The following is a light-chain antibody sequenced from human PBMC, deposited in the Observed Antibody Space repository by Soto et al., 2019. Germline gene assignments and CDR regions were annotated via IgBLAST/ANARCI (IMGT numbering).Light chain of an antibody. CDR3: QQYNTWPLT. J-gene: IGKJ4*01. CDR1: QSVSSN. V-gene: IGKV3-15*01. CDR2: GAS. Sequence: EIVMTQSPATLSVSPGERATLSCRASQSVSSNLAWYQQKPGQAPRLLLYGASTRATGIPATFSGSGSGTEFTLTISSLQSEDFAVYYCQQYNTWPLTCGGGTKVEIK.